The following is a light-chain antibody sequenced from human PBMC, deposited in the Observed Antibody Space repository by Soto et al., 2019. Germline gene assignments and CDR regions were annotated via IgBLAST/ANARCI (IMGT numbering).Light chain of an antibody. Sequence: EVEWPQSHGTLSLSPGERFTLSCTSIQSISGNYLAWYQHKPGQAPRLLISGTYTRATGIPDRFSGSGSGTDFSLTISRLEPEDFAVYYCQQYGDSLSITFGQGTLMEFK. J-gene: IGKJ5*01. CDR3: QQYGDSLSIT. CDR2: GTY. CDR1: QSISGNY. V-gene: IGKV3-20*01.